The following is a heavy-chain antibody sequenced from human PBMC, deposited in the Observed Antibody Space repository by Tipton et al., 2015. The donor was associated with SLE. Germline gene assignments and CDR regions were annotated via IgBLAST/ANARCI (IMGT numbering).Heavy chain of an antibody. CDR2: IYYSGST. CDR1: GGSISSYY. V-gene: IGHV4-59*01. Sequence: TLSLTCTVSGGSISSYYWSWIRQPPGKGLEWIGYIYYSGSTNYNPSLKGRVTISVDTSKNQFSLKLSSVTAADTAVYYCARERFFARRGFDIWGQGTMVTVSS. J-gene: IGHJ3*02. D-gene: IGHD3-10*01. CDR3: ARERFFARRGFDI.